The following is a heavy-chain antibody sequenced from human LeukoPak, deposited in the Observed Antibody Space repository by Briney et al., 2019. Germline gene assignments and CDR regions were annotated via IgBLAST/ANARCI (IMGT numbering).Heavy chain of an antibody. J-gene: IGHJ4*02. CDR1: GGSINGYY. Sequence: SETLSLTCTVSGGSINGYYWSWIRQPPGKGLEWIGYIYYSGITNYNPSLKSRVTISVDTSKNQFSLKLSSVSAADTAVYYCARLSVAGRGGFDHWGQGTLVTVSS. D-gene: IGHD6-19*01. V-gene: IGHV4-59*08. CDR2: IYYSGIT. CDR3: ARLSVAGRGGFDH.